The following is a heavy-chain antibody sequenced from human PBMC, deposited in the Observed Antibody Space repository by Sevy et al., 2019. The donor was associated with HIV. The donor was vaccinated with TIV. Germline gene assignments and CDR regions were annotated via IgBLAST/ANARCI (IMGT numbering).Heavy chain of an antibody. CDR3: VRERARSITFDV. CDR2: VSFDGGSK. Sequence: GGSLRLSCEASGFTFNNFPIHWVRQAPGKGLEWVAVVSFDGGSKYYADSVRGRFTVSRDNSKNTVYLQLNSLRAEDTAVYYCVRERARSITFDVWGQGTLVTVSS. V-gene: IGHV3-30-3*01. D-gene: IGHD3-16*01. CDR1: GFTFNNFP. J-gene: IGHJ3*01.